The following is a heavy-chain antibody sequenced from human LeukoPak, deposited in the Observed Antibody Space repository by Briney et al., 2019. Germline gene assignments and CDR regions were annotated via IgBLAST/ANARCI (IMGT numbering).Heavy chain of an antibody. V-gene: IGHV3-53*01. D-gene: IGHD4-11*01. J-gene: IGHJ3*02. Sequence: GGSLRLSCAASGFTVSSNYMSWVCQAPGKGLEWVSVIYSGGSTYYADSVKGRFTISRDNSKNMLYLQMNSLRAEDTAVYYCARERDYPDAFDIWGQGTMVTVSS. CDR2: IYSGGST. CDR1: GFTVSSNY. CDR3: ARERDYPDAFDI.